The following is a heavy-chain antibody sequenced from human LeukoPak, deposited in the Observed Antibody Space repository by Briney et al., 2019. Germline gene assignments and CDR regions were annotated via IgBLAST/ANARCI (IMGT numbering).Heavy chain of an antibody. CDR2: ILPMLGSA. CDR1: GGTFRSYG. CDR3: AREGHSGSYYYFDY. D-gene: IGHD1-26*01. J-gene: IGHJ4*02. V-gene: IGHV1-69*04. Sequence: SVKVSCKASGGTFRSYGITWLRQAPGQGLEWVGRILPMLGSANYAQKFQGRVTITADKSTSTAYMELSSLRSEDTAVYYCAREGHSGSYYYFDYWGQGTLVTVSS.